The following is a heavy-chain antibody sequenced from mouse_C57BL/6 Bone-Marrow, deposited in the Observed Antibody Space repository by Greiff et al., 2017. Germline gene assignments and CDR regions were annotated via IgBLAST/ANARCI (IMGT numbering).Heavy chain of an antibody. J-gene: IGHJ4*01. V-gene: IGHV1-85*01. CDR2: IYPRDGST. CDR1: GYTFTSYD. CDR3: LLRDYAMDY. D-gene: IGHD1-1*01. Sequence: QVQLKQSGPELVKPGASVKLSCKASGYTFTSYDINWVKQRPGQGLEWIGWIYPRDGSTKYNEKFKGKATLTVATSSSTAYMELHSLTSEDSAVYFCLLRDYAMDYWGQGTSVTVSS.